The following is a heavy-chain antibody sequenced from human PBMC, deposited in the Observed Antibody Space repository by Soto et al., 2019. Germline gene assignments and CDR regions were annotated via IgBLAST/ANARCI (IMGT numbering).Heavy chain of an antibody. J-gene: IGHJ4*02. CDR3: ARDHSWYCGGDCYNYFDY. V-gene: IGHV1-2*04. CDR1: GYTFTGYY. CDR2: INPNSGGT. D-gene: IGHD2-21*01. Sequence: ASVKVSCKASGYTFTGYYMHWVRQAPGQGLEWMGWINPNSGGTNYAQKFQGWVTMTRDMSISTAYMELSRLRSDDTAVYYCARDHSWYCGGDCYNYFDYWGQGTLVTVSS.